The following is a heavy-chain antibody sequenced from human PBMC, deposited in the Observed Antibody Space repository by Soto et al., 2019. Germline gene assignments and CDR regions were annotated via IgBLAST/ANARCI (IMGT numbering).Heavy chain of an antibody. CDR3: ARGRPYGMDV. V-gene: IGHV3-74*01. CDR1: GFTFGSYW. CDR2: IDSDGSST. Sequence: EVQLVESRGGLVQPGGSLIVSCAASGFTFGSYWMNWVRQAPGKGLVWVSRIDSDGSSTTYADSVKGRFTTSRDNAKNTLYLQMSSLRVEDTAVYYCARGRPYGMDVWGQGTTVTVSS. J-gene: IGHJ6*02.